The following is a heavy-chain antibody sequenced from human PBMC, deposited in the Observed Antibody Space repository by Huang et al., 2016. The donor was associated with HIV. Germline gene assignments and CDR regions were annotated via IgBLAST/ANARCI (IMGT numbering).Heavy chain of an antibody. CDR1: GSIFSNVG. Sequence: QVQLVESGGGVVQPGTSLRLSCAASGSIFSNVGMHWVRQAPGKGLEWVAVISYDGRSDRYSDYVKGRFTISRDNDKNTLSLEMNRLRHDDTAVYYCAKESRWFSDFDQWGQGTLVTVSS. D-gene: IGHD2-15*01. V-gene: IGHV3-30*18. CDR2: ISYDGRSD. J-gene: IGHJ5*02. CDR3: AKESRWFSDFDQ.